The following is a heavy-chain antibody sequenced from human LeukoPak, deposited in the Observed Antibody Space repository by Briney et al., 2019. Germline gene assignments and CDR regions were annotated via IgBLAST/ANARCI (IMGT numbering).Heavy chain of an antibody. J-gene: IGHJ4*02. CDR2: IKQDGSAK. Sequence: GGSLRLSCAASGFTFSSYWMSWVRQAPGEGLEWVANIKQDGSAKYYVDSVKGRFTISRDNAKNSLYLQMNSLRAEDTAVYYCAREIGDPIFDYWGQGTLVTVSS. V-gene: IGHV3-7*01. D-gene: IGHD3-16*01. CDR1: GFTFSSYW. CDR3: AREIGDPIFDY.